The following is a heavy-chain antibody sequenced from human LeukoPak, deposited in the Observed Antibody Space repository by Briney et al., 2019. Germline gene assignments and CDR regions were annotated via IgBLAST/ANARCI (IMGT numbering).Heavy chain of an antibody. D-gene: IGHD3-10*02. J-gene: IGHJ4*02. V-gene: IGHV1-2*04. CDR1: GYTFTGYY. Sequence: EASVTVSFTASGYTFTGYYMHWVRQAPGQGLEWMGWINPNSGGTNYAQKFQGWVTMTRDTSISTAYMELSRLRSDDTAVYYCARYDTRFGEYAFDYWGQGTLVTVSS. CDR2: INPNSGGT. CDR3: ARYDTRFGEYAFDY.